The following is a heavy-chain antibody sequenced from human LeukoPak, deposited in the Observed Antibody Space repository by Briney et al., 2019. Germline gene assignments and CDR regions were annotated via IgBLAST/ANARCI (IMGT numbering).Heavy chain of an antibody. CDR2: FDPEDGET. J-gene: IGHJ4*02. V-gene: IGHV1-24*01. CDR3: ATGIDWFDTYYFDY. D-gene: IGHD3-9*01. Sequence: ASVKVSCKVSGYTLTELSMHWVRQAPGKGLEWMGGFDPEDGETIYAQKFQGRVTMTEDTSTDTAYMGLSSLRSEDTAVYYCATGIDWFDTYYFDYWGQGTLVTVSS. CDR1: GYTLTELS.